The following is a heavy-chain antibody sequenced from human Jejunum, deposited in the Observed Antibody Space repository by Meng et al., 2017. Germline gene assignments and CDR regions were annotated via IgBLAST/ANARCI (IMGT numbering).Heavy chain of an antibody. CDR3: ATSGGGFDY. V-gene: IGHV7-4-1*02. D-gene: IGHD1-26*01. CDR1: AYTFTNYD. CDR2: INTKTGNP. Sequence: QVQLVQSGSELKKPGGSVKVSCMASAYTFTNYDINWVRQAPGQGLEWMGWINTKTGNPMYAQGLTGRFVFSLDTSVSTAHLHISTLTPEDTAVYYCATSGGGFDYWGQGTLVTVSS. J-gene: IGHJ4*02.